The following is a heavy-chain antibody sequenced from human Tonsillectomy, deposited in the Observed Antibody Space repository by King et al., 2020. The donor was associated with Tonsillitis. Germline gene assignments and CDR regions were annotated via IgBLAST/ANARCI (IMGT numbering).Heavy chain of an antibody. CDR1: EFTISDYY. J-gene: IGHJ6*02. CDR3: ARGNYYYYYGIDV. V-gene: IGHV3-11*01. Sequence: VQLVESGGGLVKPGGSLRLSCAASEFTISDYYMSWIRQAPWKGLEWVLYISSSGSPTYYADSVKGRFTISRDNAKNSLYLQMNSLRAEDTAVYYCARGNYYYYYGIDVWGQGTTVTVSS. CDR2: ISSSGSPT. D-gene: IGHD4-11*01.